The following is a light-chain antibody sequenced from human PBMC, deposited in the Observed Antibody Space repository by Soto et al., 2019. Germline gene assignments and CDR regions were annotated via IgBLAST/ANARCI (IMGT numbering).Light chain of an antibody. J-gene: IGKJ2*01. CDR1: QSISSW. CDR3: QQYNSYSPTYS. CDR2: DAS. Sequence: DIQMTQSPSTLSASVGDRVTITCRASQSISSWLARYQQKPGKAPNLLIYDASSLESGVPSRFSGSGSGTEFTLTISSLQPDDFATYYCQQYNSYSPTYSFGQGTKLEIK. V-gene: IGKV1-5*01.